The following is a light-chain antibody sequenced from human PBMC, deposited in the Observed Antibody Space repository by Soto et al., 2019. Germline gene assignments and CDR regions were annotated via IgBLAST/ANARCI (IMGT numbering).Light chain of an antibody. CDR2: GAS. Sequence: EIVLTQSPGTLSLSPGERVTLSCRASQSVNSSYLAWYQHKPGQAPRLLIYGASTRATGIPARFSGSGSGTDFTLTISSLEPEDFAVYYCQQRSNWPPTWTFGQGTKV. V-gene: IGKV3D-20*02. CDR3: QQRSNWPPTWT. CDR1: QSVNSSY. J-gene: IGKJ1*01.